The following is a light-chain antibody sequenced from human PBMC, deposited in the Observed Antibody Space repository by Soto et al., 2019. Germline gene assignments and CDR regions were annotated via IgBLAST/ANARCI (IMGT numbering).Light chain of an antibody. CDR2: DAA. CDR1: QSVSTS. J-gene: IGKJ4*01. Sequence: EIVLTQSPVTLSLSPGERATLSCRASQSVSTSLDWYQQKPCQSPRLLIYDAAHRATGIPVRFSGGGSGTDFTLTIRSLEPEDSAVYYCQKRSKWPLTFGGGTKVEIK. V-gene: IGKV3-11*01. CDR3: QKRSKWPLT.